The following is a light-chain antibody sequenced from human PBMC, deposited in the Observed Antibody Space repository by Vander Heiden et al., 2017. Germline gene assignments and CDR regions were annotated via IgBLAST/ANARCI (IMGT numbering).Light chain of an antibody. J-gene: IGKJ5*01. CDR3: QQYHDLPIT. V-gene: IGKV1-33*01. CDR2: DAS. CDR1: QDIGSS. Sequence: DIHMPQSPSSLSASEGDRVTITCQASQDIGSSLNWYQQKSGKPPKLVIFDASNLELGVPSRFSGSRSGTDFTLTITSVQPEDIATYYCQQYHDLPITFGQGTRLDNK.